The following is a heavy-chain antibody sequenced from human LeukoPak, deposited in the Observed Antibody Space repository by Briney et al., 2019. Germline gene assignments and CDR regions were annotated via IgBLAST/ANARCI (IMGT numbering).Heavy chain of an antibody. V-gene: IGHV3-11*01. D-gene: IGHD3-22*01. Sequence: PGGSLRLSCAASGFTVSDNYMTWVRQAPGKGLEWVSYISSSSSTIYYADSVKGRFTISRDNAKNSLYLQMNSLRAEDTAMYYCARGDDSGYYDYFDYWGQGALVTVSS. CDR2: ISSSSSTI. J-gene: IGHJ4*02. CDR1: GFTVSDNY. CDR3: ARGDDSGYYDYFDY.